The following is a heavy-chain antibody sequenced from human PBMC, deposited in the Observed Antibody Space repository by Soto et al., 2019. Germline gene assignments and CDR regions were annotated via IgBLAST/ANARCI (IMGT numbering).Heavy chain of an antibody. CDR3: ARVRVVNWFDP. CDR1: GFTVSSNY. CDR2: IYSGGST. J-gene: IGHJ5*02. V-gene: IGHV3-53*01. Sequence: GGSLSLSCAASGFTVSSNYMSWVRQAPGKGLEWVSVIYSGGSTYYADSVKGRFTISRDNSKNTLYLQMNSLRAEDTAVYYCARVRVVNWFDPWGQGTLVTVSS.